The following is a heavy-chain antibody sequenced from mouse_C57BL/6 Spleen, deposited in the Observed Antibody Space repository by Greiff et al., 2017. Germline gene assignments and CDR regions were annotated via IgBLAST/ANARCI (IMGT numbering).Heavy chain of an antibody. CDR3: TSDGAGSYDFDY. CDR1: GFTFSSYA. CDR2: ISSGGDYL. Sequence: EVKLMESGEGLVKPGGSLKLSCAASGFTFSSYAMSWVRQTPEKRLEWVAYISSGGDYLYYADTVKGRFPISRDNARNTLYLQMSSLKSEDTAMYYSTSDGAGSYDFDYRGQSTTRTVSS. V-gene: IGHV5-9-1*02. J-gene: IGHJ2*01. D-gene: IGHD2-3*01.